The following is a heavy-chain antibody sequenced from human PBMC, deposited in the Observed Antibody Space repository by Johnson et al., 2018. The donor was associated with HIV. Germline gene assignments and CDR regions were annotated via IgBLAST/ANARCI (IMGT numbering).Heavy chain of an antibody. J-gene: IGHJ3*02. Sequence: VQLVESGGGLVQPGRSLRLSCAASGFTFDDYAMHWVRQAPGTGLEWVSGISWNSGSIGYADSVKGQFTISRDNAKNSLYLQMNIRRAEDTAVYYCARVEAAAVLAFDIWGQGTMVTVSS. V-gene: IGHV3-9*01. CDR2: ISWNSGSI. CDR3: ARVEAAAVLAFDI. CDR1: GFTFDDYA. D-gene: IGHD6-13*01.